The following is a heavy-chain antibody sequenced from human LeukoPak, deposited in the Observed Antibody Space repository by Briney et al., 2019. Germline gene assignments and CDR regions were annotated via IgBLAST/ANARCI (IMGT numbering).Heavy chain of an antibody. CDR3: ARDRGKLRYFDL. V-gene: IGHV3-30*15. Sequence: GRSLRLSCVASGFAFNTQAMHWVRQAPGKGLEWLAVMSLDGSSIYYADSVKGRFTISRGNSKNTLYLQMSSLRVEDTAVYYCARDRGKLRYFDLWGQGTLLTVSS. D-gene: IGHD3-9*01. CDR2: MSLDGSSI. CDR1: GFAFNTQA. J-gene: IGHJ4*02.